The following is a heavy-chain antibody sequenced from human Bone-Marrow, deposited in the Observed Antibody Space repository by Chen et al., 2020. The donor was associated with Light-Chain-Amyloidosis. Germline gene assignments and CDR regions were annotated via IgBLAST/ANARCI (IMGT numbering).Heavy chain of an antibody. V-gene: IGHV3-23*01. D-gene: IGHD3-10*01. Sequence: EVQLLESGGGLVQPGGYLRLSCAASGFTFSSYAMSWFRQAPGKGLEWVSAISGSGGSTYYADAVKGRFTISRDNSKNTRYLQMNSLRAEDTAVYYCANTGGAVNPYFYYYYMDVWGRGTTVTVSS. CDR2: ISGSGGST. CDR3: ANTGGAVNPYFYYYYMDV. J-gene: IGHJ6*03. CDR1: GFTFSSYA.